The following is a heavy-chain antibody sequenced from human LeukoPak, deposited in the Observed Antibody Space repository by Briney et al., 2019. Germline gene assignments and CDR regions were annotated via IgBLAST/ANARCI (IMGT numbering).Heavy chain of an antibody. J-gene: IGHJ4*02. Sequence: SETLSLTCAVYGGSFSGYYSSWIRQPPRKGLEWIGEINHSGSTNYNPSLKSRVTISVHTSKNQFSLKLSSVTAADTAVYYCARGLGGRYCSSTSCRTNPGWGQGTLVTVSS. V-gene: IGHV4-34*01. CDR2: INHSGST. CDR3: ARGLGGRYCSSTSCRTNPG. CDR1: GGSFSGYY. D-gene: IGHD2-2*01.